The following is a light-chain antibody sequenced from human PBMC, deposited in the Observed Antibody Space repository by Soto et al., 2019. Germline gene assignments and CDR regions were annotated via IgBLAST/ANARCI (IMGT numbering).Light chain of an antibody. CDR3: QKYNNWPET. CDR1: QSVSSN. CDR2: GAS. Sequence: EIVMTQSPATLSVSPGERATLSCRASQSVSSNLAWYQQKPGQAPRLLIYGASPRATGIPARFSGSGSGTEFTLTISSLQSEDFAVYYCQKYNNWPETFGQGTKV. J-gene: IGKJ1*01. V-gene: IGKV3-15*01.